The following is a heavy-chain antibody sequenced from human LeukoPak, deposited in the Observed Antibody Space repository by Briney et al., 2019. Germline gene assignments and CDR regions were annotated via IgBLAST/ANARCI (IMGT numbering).Heavy chain of an antibody. V-gene: IGHV3-7*01. CDR1: GFTFSSYW. CDR2: ITPDGSQK. J-gene: IGHJ4*02. D-gene: IGHD6-19*01. Sequence: GGSLRLSCAASGFTFSSYWMSWVRQAPGKGLEWVANITPDGSQKYYVDSVRGRFTISRDNGKNSLYLQVNSLRAEDTAVYYCADPDSGWGQGTLVTVSS. CDR3: ADPDSG.